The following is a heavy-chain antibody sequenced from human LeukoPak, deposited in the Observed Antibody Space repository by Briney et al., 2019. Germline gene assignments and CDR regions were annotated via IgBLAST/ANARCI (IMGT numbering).Heavy chain of an antibody. V-gene: IGHV4-39*07. D-gene: IGHD3-3*01. CDR2: IYYSGST. CDR3: ARGTLFSEYFQH. Sequence: SETLSLTCTVSGGSISSGSYYWGWIRQPPGKGLEWIGSIYYSGSTYYNPSLKSRVTISVDTSKNQFSLKLSSVTAADTAVYYCARGTLFSEYFQHWGQGTLVTVSS. J-gene: IGHJ1*01. CDR1: GGSISSGSYY.